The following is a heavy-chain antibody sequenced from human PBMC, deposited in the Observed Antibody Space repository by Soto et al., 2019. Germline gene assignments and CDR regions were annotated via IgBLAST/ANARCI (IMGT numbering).Heavy chain of an antibody. CDR2: IVCSVGST. J-gene: IGHJ5*01. CDR1: RFTFSMWC. V-gene: IGHV3-23*01. Sequence: XGSLRVSSAGSRFTFSMWCMGWVRQAPGKGLQLSSCIVCSVGSTYYADSVRGRFTVSRDNSKTTVCLQMNRLRAEDTAVYFCAKARRFWSGTEGFDSWGQGRPVNGSS. D-gene: IGHD3-3*01. CDR3: AKARRFWSGTEGFDS.